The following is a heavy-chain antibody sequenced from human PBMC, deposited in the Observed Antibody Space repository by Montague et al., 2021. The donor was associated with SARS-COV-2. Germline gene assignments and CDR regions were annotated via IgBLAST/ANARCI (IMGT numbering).Heavy chain of an antibody. CDR2: ISISGST. CDR1: GGSISSGSHY. CDR3: ARDIAVAGLFDY. V-gene: IGHV4-61*02. Sequence: TLSLTCTVSGGSISSGSHYWSWIRQPAGKGLEWIGRISISGSTNYNPSLKSRVTISVDTSKNQFSLKLSSVTAADTAVYYCARDIAVAGLFDYWGQGTLGTGSS. D-gene: IGHD6-19*01. J-gene: IGHJ4*02.